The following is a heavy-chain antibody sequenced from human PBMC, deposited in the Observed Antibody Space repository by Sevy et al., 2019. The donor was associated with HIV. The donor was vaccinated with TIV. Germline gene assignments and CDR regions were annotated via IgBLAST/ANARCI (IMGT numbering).Heavy chain of an antibody. D-gene: IGHD3-10*01. CDR1: GYTFTIYG. CDR3: ARTSSYGSGNYFDY. Sequence: ASVKVSCKASGYTFTIYGISWVRQAPEQGLEWMGWISAYSGNTNCAQNLQGRVTMTTDTSTTTAYIELRSLRFDDTAVYYCARTSSYGSGNYFDYWGQGTLVTVSS. J-gene: IGHJ4*02. CDR2: ISAYSGNT. V-gene: IGHV1-18*01.